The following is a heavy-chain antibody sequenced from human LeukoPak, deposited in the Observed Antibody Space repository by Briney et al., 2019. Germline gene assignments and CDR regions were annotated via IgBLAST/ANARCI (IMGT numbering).Heavy chain of an antibody. J-gene: IGHJ4*02. CDR2: ISGYGGNT. D-gene: IGHD4-17*01. CDR3: ARTVTTSSNYLDY. CDR1: GYTFTTYS. Sequence: ASVTLTCKASGYTFTTYSASWVRQAPGQGLEWMGWISGYGGNTNYAQKLRGRVTMTTDTSTRTAYMDLRSLRSGDTALYYCARTVTTSSNYLDYWGQGTLVTVSS. V-gene: IGHV1-18*01.